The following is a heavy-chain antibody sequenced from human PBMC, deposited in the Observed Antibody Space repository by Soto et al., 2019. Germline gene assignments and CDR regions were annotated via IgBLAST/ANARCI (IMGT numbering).Heavy chain of an antibody. CDR3: ARSNVDPLNRYFDH. J-gene: IGHJ4*02. V-gene: IGHV4-31*03. CDR2: IFYTGST. CDR1: GDSISSGNYY. Sequence: QLQLQESGPGLVKPSQTLSLTCNVSGDSISSGNYYWNWIRQIPGKGLEWIGYIFYTGSTYYNPSLASRFSISLDTSKNQFSLILNSVTAADTAVYYCARSNVDPLNRYFDHWGQGTLVTVAS.